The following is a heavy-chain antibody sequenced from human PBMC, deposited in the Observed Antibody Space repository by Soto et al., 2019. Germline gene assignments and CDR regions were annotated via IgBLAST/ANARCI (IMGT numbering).Heavy chain of an antibody. CDR1: GYTFTSYG. Sequence: ASVKVSCKASGYTFTSYGISWVRPAPGQGLEWMGWISAYNGNTNYAQKLQGRVTMTTDTSTSTAYMELRSLRSDDTAVYYCARGGYCTNGVCYLGAYYYYGMDVWGQGTTVTVSS. CDR3: ARGGYCTNGVCYLGAYYYYGMDV. V-gene: IGHV1-18*04. J-gene: IGHJ6*02. CDR2: ISAYNGNT. D-gene: IGHD2-8*01.